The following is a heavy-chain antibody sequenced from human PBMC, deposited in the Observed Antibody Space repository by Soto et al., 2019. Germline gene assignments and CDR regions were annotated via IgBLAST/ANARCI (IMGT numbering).Heavy chain of an antibody. Sequence: SVKVSCKASGFTFTSSAVQWVRQARGQRLEWIGWIVVGSGNTNYAQKFRERVTITRDMSTSTAYMELSSLRSEDTAVYYCAAGLRDTVYYYYGMDVWGQGTTVTVSS. CDR1: GFTFTSSA. J-gene: IGHJ6*02. CDR2: IVVGSGNT. D-gene: IGHD5-18*01. CDR3: AAGLRDTVYYYYGMDV. V-gene: IGHV1-58*01.